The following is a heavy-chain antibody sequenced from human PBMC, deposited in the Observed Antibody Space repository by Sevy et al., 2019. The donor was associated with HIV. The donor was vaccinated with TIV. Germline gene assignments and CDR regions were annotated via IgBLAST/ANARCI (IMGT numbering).Heavy chain of an antibody. J-gene: IGHJ4*02. CDR3: ASSGYCTNGVCSCYDY. V-gene: IGHV3-7*01. D-gene: IGHD2-8*01. CDR1: GFTFSSYW. Sequence: GGSLRLSCAASGFTFSSYWMSWVRQAPGKGLEWVANIKQDGSEKYYVDSVKGRFTISRDNAKNSLYLQMNSLRAEDTAVYYCASSGYCTNGVCSCYDYWGQGTLFTVSS. CDR2: IKQDGSEK.